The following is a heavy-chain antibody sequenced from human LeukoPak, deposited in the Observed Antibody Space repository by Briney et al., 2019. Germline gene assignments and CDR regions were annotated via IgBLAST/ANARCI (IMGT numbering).Heavy chain of an antibody. Sequence: PGGSLRLSCAASGFTFSSYWMSWVRQAPGKGLEWVAFIRYDGSNKYYADSVKGRFTISRDNSKNTLYLQMNSLRAEDTAVYYCAKIRLITTTVTTWGQGTLVTVSS. J-gene: IGHJ5*02. CDR1: GFTFSSYW. CDR3: AKIRLITTTVTT. V-gene: IGHV3-30*02. D-gene: IGHD4-17*01. CDR2: IRYDGSNK.